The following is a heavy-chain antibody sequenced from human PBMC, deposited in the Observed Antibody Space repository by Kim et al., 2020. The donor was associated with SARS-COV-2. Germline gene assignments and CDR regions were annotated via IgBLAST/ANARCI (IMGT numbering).Heavy chain of an antibody. D-gene: IGHD3-9*01. CDR2: IKSKTDGGTT. J-gene: IGHJ6*02. CDR3: TTDRDYDILTGYRDYYYYYYGMDV. Sequence: GGSLRLSCAASGFTFSNAWMSWVRQAPGKGLEWVGRIKSKTDGGTTDYAAPVKGRFTISRDDSKNTLYLQMNSLKTEDTAVYYCTTDRDYDILTGYRDYYYYYYGMDVWGQGTTVTVSS. V-gene: IGHV3-15*01. CDR1: GFTFSNAW.